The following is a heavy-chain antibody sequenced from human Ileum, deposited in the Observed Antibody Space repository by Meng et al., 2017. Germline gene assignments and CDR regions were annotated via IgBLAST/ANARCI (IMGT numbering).Heavy chain of an antibody. CDR1: GGSVSGYY. D-gene: IGHD3-22*01. J-gene: IGHJ4*02. CDR3: ARGGHDSSGYYSFDY. V-gene: IGHV4-34*01. Sequence: QGQLQQWGAGLFKPSVTLSLTCAVYGGSVSGYYWSWIRQPPGKGLEWIGEINHSGSTNYNPSLKSRVTISVDTSKNQFSLKLSSVTAADTAVYYCARGGHDSSGYYSFDYWGQGTLVTVSS. CDR2: INHSGST.